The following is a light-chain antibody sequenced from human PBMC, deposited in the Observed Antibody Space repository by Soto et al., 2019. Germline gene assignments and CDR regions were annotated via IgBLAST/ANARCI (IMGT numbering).Light chain of an antibody. V-gene: IGKV3-11*01. CDR2: DAS. CDR1: QSVNNF. CDR3: QQRSNWPIT. J-gene: IGKJ5*01. Sequence: EIVLTQSPATLSLSPGERATLSCRASQSVNNFLGWYQQKPGQAPRLLIYDASNRATGIPARFSGSGSGTDFTLTISSVQSEDFAVYYCQQRSNWPITFGQGTRLEIK.